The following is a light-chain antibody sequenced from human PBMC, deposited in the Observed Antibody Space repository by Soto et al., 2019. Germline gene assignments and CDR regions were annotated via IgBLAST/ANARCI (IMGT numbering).Light chain of an antibody. CDR2: AAS. CDR1: QSIGKY. V-gene: IGKV1-39*01. Sequence: DIQMTQSPSSLSASVGDRVTITCRASQSIGKYLSWFQQTPGNAPKLLIYAASGLQSGVPSRFSGSGSGTDFTLTISSLQPEDFATYYCQQSYSTPYTFGQWTKVDIK. J-gene: IGKJ2*01. CDR3: QQSYSTPYT.